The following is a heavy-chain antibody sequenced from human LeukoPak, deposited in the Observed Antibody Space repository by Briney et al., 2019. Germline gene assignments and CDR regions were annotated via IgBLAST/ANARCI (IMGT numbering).Heavy chain of an antibody. D-gene: IGHD6-13*01. J-gene: IGHJ4*02. CDR1: GGSTSSGGYY. Sequence: SETLSLTCTVSGGSTSSGGYYWSWIRQHPGKGLEWIGYIYYSGSTYYNPSLKSRVTISVDTSKNQFSLKLSSVTAADTAVYYCATCIAAAGDYDYWGQGTLVTVSS. V-gene: IGHV4-31*03. CDR3: ATCIAAAGDYDY. CDR2: IYYSGST.